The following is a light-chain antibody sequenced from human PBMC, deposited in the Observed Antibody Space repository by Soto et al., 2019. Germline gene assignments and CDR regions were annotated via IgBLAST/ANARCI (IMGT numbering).Light chain of an antibody. CDR1: QSVTSRF. J-gene: IGKJ5*01. CDR2: AAS. Sequence: EIELTQAPGTLSLSPGERATLSCRASQSVTSRFSAWHQQTPREAPRLLYVAASIGDTGIPDRFSGRASGTDFTLTISRQEPEDFAVYYCQQYGSSPITFGQGTRLEIK. V-gene: IGKV3-20*01. CDR3: QQYGSSPIT.